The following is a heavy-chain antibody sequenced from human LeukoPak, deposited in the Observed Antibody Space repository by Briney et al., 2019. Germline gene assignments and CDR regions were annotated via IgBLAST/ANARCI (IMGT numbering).Heavy chain of an antibody. J-gene: IGHJ4*02. CDR2: TSSGGTTT. CDR1: GFPFSDFS. V-gene: IGHV3-23*01. CDR3: AKQSYARSLGE. D-gene: IGHD3-10*02. Sequence: QPGGSLRLSCATSGFPFSDFSMTWVRQAPGKGLEWISTTSSGGTTTYYAESVKGRFTISRDNFKNALYLQMSSLRVEDTAIYYCAKQSYARSLGEGGPGTLVTVSS.